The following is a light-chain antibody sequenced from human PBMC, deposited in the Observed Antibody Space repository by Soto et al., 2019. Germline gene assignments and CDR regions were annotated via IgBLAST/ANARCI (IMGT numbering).Light chain of an antibody. V-gene: IGKV1-16*02. CDR2: SAS. CDR1: QAISSY. Sequence: DIQLTQSPSSLSASVGDRVTITCRASQAISSYLAWFQQKPGKAPKSLIYSASRLQSGVTSKFSGSGSGTAFTLTVRSLQPEDFATYFCQQYNSYPHTFGQGTKLEIK. CDR3: QQYNSYPHT. J-gene: IGKJ2*01.